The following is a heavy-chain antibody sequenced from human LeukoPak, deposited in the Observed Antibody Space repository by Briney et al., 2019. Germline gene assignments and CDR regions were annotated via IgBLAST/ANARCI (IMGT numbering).Heavy chain of an antibody. D-gene: IGHD6-13*01. CDR2: INHSGST. Sequence: SETLSLTCAVYGGSFSGYYWSWIRQPPGKGLEWIGEINHSGSTNYNPSLKSRLTISVDTSKNQFSLRLTSVTAADTAVYYCARDRLGSFYYFDYWGQGTLVTVSS. CDR3: ARDRLGSFYYFDY. J-gene: IGHJ4*02. CDR1: GGSFSGYY. V-gene: IGHV4-34*01.